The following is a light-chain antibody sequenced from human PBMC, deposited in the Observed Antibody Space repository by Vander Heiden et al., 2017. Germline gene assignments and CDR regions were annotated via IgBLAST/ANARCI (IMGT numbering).Light chain of an antibody. CDR1: QGISW. V-gene: IGKV1-12*01. CDR2: AAS. Sequence: DTQMTQSPSHVPAFEGDTVTTTCRASQGISWLAWYQQKPGKAPKLLIYAASILVSGVPSRFSGSRSGTDFTLTISSLLPEDFATYYCQEANSFRPGFTFGPGTKVDIK. J-gene: IGKJ3*01. CDR3: QEANSFRPGFT.